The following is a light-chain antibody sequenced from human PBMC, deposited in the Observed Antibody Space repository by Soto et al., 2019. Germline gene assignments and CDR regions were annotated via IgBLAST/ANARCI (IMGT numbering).Light chain of an antibody. Sequence: QPVLTQSPSASASLGASVKLTCTLSSGHSSYAIAWHRQQPEKGPRYLMKLDSDGSHTKGDAIPDRFSGSSSGAERYLTISSLQSEDAADYYCQTWGTGIHVVFGGGTKLTVL. CDR3: QTWGTGIHVV. V-gene: IGLV4-69*01. CDR1: SGHSSYA. J-gene: IGLJ2*01. CDR2: LDSDGSH.